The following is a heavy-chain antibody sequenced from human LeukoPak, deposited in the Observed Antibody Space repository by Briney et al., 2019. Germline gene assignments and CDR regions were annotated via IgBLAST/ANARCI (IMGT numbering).Heavy chain of an antibody. CDR3: TRMTTGHDY. Sequence: SETLSLTCAVSGVSFNDYYWSWVRQTPGKGLEWIGEINHSGYTDDSPSLKSRVTLSIDTSRKQFSLNLRSVTVADTGIYYCTRMTTGHDYWGQGTLVTVSS. CDR1: GVSFNDYY. J-gene: IGHJ4*02. V-gene: IGHV4-34*01. CDR2: INHSGYT. D-gene: IGHD4-17*01.